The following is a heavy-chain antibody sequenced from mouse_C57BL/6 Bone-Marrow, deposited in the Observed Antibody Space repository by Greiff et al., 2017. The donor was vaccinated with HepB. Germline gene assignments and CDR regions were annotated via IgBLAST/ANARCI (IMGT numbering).Heavy chain of an antibody. CDR3: ARWAYYSKLYTMDY. J-gene: IGHJ4*01. D-gene: IGHD2-5*01. CDR2: IYPRSGNT. CDR1: GYTFTSYG. Sequence: QVQLKESGAELARPGASVKLSCKASGYTFTSYGISWVKQRTGQGLEWIGEIYPRSGNTYYNEKFKGKATLTVDTSSSTAYMQLSSLTSEDSAVYYCARWAYYSKLYTMDYWGQGTSVTVSS. V-gene: IGHV1-81*01.